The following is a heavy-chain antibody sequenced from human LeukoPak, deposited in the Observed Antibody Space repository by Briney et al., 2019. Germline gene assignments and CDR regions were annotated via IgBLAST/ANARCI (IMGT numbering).Heavy chain of an antibody. V-gene: IGHV3-21*01. Sequence: GGSLRLSCAASGFTFSSYSMNWVRQAPGKGLEWVSSISSSSAYIYYADSMKGRFTISRDNAKNSLFLQMNSLRVEDTAVYYCAKRYGSGSFDSWGQGTLVTVSS. CDR2: ISSSSAYI. CDR3: AKRYGSGSFDS. J-gene: IGHJ4*02. CDR1: GFTFSSYS. D-gene: IGHD3-10*01.